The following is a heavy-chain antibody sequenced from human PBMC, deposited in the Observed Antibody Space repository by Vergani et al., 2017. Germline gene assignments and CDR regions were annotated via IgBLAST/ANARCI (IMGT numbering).Heavy chain of an antibody. CDR3: ARDYGDYDHDAFDI. CDR1: GGSISSSSYY. Sequence: QLQLQESGPGLVKPSETLSLTCTVSGGSISSSSYYWGWIRQPPGKGLEWIGSIYYSGSTYYNPSLKSRVNISVDTSKNQFSLKLSSVTAADTAVYYCARDYGDYDHDAFDIWGQGTMVTVSS. J-gene: IGHJ3*02. CDR2: IYYSGST. V-gene: IGHV4-39*07. D-gene: IGHD4-17*01.